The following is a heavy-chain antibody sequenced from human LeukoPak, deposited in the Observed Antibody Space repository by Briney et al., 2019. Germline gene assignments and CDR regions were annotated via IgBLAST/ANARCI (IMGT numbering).Heavy chain of an antibody. CDR2: IRFNGN. D-gene: IGHD7-27*01. Sequence: GGSLRLSCGASGFTFSSYAIHWVRQAPGKGLEWVASIRFNGNFYADYVKGRFTISRDNSKSTVSLQMDTLRTEDTALYYCARENWDFDFWGQGTLVTVSS. CDR3: ARENWDFDF. CDR1: GFTFSSYA. V-gene: IGHV3-30*02. J-gene: IGHJ4*02.